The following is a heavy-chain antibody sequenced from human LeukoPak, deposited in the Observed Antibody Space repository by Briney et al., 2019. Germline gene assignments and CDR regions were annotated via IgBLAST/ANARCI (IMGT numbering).Heavy chain of an antibody. V-gene: IGHV4-59*11. J-gene: IGHJ3*02. CDR1: GASIGSHY. Sequence: SETLSLTCTVSGASIGSHYWSWIRQPPGKGLEWIGYIFYVGSTNYNPSLRSRVTISVDTSKNQFSLKLNSVTAADTAVYYCARDYYDSRGEAFDIWGQGTMVTVSS. CDR3: ARDYYDSRGEAFDI. CDR2: IFYVGST. D-gene: IGHD3-22*01.